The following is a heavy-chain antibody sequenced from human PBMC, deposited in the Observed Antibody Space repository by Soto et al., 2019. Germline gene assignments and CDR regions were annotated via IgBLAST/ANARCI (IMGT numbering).Heavy chain of an antibody. D-gene: IGHD5-18*01. CDR1: GYTFTSYA. CDR3: ERGDTAMADWGHYYYYGSDV. V-gene: IGHV1-3*01. CDR2: INAGNGNT. Sequence: GASVKVSCKASGYTFTSYAMHWVRRAPGERLEWMGWINAGNGNTKYSQKFQGRVTITRDTSASTAYMELSSLRSEDTAVYYCERGDTAMADWGHYYYYGSDVWGQGTTVTVS. J-gene: IGHJ6*02.